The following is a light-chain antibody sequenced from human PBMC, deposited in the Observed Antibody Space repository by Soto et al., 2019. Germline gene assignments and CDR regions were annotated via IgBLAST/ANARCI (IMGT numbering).Light chain of an antibody. CDR1: QVITND. V-gene: IGKV1-17*01. Sequence: DIQMTQSPSSLSASVGDRLTITCRASQVITNDLGWYQQKPGKAPKRLIYAASTLQSGVPSRFSGSGSGTEFTLTISSLQPEDVATYYCLQLNTYPGTFGQGTKVEIK. CDR3: LQLNTYPGT. J-gene: IGKJ1*01. CDR2: AAS.